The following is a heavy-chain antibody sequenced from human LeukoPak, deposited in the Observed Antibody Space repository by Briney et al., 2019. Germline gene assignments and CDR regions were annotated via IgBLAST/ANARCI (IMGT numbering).Heavy chain of an antibody. J-gene: IGHJ6*02. V-gene: IGHV4-59*01. CDR2: IYYSGST. Sequence: SETLSLTCTVSGGSISSYYWSWIRQPPGKGLEWIGYIYYSGSTNYNPSLKSRVTISVDTSKNQFSLKLSSVTAADTAVYYCARGPGTVAGHHYYYGMDVWGQGTTVTVSS. D-gene: IGHD6-19*01. CDR3: ARGPGTVAGHHYYYGMDV. CDR1: GGSISSYY.